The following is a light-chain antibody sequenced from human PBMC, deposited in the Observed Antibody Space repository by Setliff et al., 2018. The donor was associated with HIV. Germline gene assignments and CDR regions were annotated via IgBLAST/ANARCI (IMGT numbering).Light chain of an antibody. Sequence: QSVLAQPPSVSAAPGQKVTISCSGSSSNIGTNYVSWYQHLPGTAPTLLIYDDNKRPSGIPDRFSGSKSGTSATLGITGLQTWEEAEYYCGSWDSSLSSYIFGPGTKVTVL. J-gene: IGLJ1*01. CDR3: GSWDSSLSSYI. CDR1: SSNIGTNY. CDR2: DDN. V-gene: IGLV1-51*01.